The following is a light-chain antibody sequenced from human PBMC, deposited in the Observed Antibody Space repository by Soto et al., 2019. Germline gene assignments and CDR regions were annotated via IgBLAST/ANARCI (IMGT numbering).Light chain of an antibody. V-gene: IGKV3-20*01. CDR2: GAS. J-gene: IGKJ2*01. CDR3: QQYGSSPMYT. Sequence: EIVLTQSPGTLSVSPGERATLSCRASQTVSSSFLAWYQQKPGQAPGLLIHGASTWATGIPDRFSGSGSGTDFTLTISRLEPEDFAVYYCQQYGSSPMYTFGQGTKLEIK. CDR1: QTVSSSF.